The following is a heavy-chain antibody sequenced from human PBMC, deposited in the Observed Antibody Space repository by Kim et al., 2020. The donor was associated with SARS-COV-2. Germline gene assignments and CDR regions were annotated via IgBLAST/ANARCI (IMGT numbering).Heavy chain of an antibody. V-gene: IGHV4-34*01. D-gene: IGHD6-19*01. Sequence: SETLSLTCAVYGGSFSGYYWSWIRQPPGKGLEWIGEINHSGSTNYNPSLKSRVTISVDTSKNQFSLKLSSVTAADTAVYYCARVVSSGQDYYYGMDVWGHGTTVTVSS. CDR3: ARVVSSGQDYYYGMDV. J-gene: IGHJ6*02. CDR1: GGSFSGYY. CDR2: INHSGST.